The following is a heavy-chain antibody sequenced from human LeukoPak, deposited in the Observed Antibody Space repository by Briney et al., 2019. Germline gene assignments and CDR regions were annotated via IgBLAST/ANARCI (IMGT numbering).Heavy chain of an antibody. CDR1: GFTFSSYA. D-gene: IGHD3-10*01. Sequence: GGSLRLPRAASGFTFSSYAMSWVRQAPGKGLEWVSAISGSGGSTYYADSVKGRFTISRDNSKNTLYLQMNSLRAEDTAVYYCAKVNYYGSGPMDVWGQGTTVTVSS. J-gene: IGHJ6*02. CDR2: ISGSGGST. CDR3: AKVNYYGSGPMDV. V-gene: IGHV3-23*01.